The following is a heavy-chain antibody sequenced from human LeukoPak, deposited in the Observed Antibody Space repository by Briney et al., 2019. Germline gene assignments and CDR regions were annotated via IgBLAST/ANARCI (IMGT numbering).Heavy chain of an antibody. CDR2: ISGSGGNT. V-gene: IGHV3-23*01. CDR3: AKDLITIVRGVIISGDY. D-gene: IGHD3-10*01. CDR1: GFTFSNYA. J-gene: IGHJ4*02. Sequence: GGSLRLSCAASGFTFSNYAMSWVRQAPGKGLEWVSAISGSGGNTYYADSVKGRFTISRDNSKNTLYLQMNSLRAEDTAVYYCAKDLITIVRGVIISGDYWGQGTRVTVSS.